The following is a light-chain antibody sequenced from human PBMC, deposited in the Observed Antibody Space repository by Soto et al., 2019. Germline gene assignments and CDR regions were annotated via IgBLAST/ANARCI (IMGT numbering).Light chain of an antibody. CDR1: RGVSANY. Sequence: EIVLTQSPGTLSLSPGEGATLSCRASRGVSANYLAWYQQKPGQAPTLLIYGASIRAAGIPARFSGSGSGTDFTLTISSLQSEDLAVYYCQQCHNWPRTFGQGTKVDIK. V-gene: IGKV3D-15*01. CDR2: GAS. CDR3: QQCHNWPRT. J-gene: IGKJ1*01.